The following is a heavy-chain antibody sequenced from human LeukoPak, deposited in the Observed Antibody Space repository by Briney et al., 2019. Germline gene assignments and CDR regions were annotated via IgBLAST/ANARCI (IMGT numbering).Heavy chain of an antibody. CDR1: GGSFSGYY. CDR3: AIWSYNSVFHRLDY. V-gene: IGHV4-34*01. D-gene: IGHD1-14*01. CDR2: INHSGST. Sequence: SETLSLTCAVYGGSFSGYYWSWIRQPPGKGLEWIGEINHSGSTNYNPSLKSRVTISVDTSKNQFSLKLISVTAADTAMYYCAIWSYNSVFHRLDYWGQGFLVTVSS. J-gene: IGHJ4*02.